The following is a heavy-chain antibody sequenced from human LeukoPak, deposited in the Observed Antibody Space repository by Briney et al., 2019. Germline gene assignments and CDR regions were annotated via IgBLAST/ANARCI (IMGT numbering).Heavy chain of an antibody. CDR1: GFTFSSYW. CDR2: ITSGGDYM. Sequence: GGSLRLSCAASGFTFSSYWMHWVRQAPGKGLQWVSTITSGGDYMYYADPVKGRFTISRDDSKNSLYLHMNSLRAEDTAVYYCARVSIFGVVIANDYWGQGTVVTVSS. CDR3: ARVSIFGVVIANDY. J-gene: IGHJ4*02. V-gene: IGHV3-21*01. D-gene: IGHD3-16*02.